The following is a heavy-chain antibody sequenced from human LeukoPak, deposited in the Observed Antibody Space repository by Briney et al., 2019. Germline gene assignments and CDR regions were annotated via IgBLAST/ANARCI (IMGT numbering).Heavy chain of an antibody. CDR1: GLTFISYA. V-gene: IGHV3-23*01. CDR3: AKSFRPFDY. Sequence: PGGSLRLSCAASGLTFISYAMSWVRQAPGKGLEWVSAISRSGGSTYYGESVKGRFTISRNNSKNTPTLQMNSLRAEGSAVYSCAKSFRPFDYWGQGTLVTVSS. CDR2: ISRSGGST. J-gene: IGHJ4*02.